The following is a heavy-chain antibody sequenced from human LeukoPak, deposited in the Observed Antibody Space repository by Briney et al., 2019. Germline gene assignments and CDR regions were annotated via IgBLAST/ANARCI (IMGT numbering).Heavy chain of an antibody. Sequence: SETLSLTCTVSRYSISSGYYWGWIRPPPGKGLEWIGTIYHSGSTYYNPSLKSRVTISVDMSRNQFSLKLSSVTAADTAVYYCARGGEYYYGSGSYIPHDYWGQGTLVTVSS. CDR3: ARGGEYYYGSGSYIPHDY. CDR2: IYHSGST. CDR1: RYSISSGYY. V-gene: IGHV4-38-2*02. J-gene: IGHJ4*02. D-gene: IGHD3-10*01.